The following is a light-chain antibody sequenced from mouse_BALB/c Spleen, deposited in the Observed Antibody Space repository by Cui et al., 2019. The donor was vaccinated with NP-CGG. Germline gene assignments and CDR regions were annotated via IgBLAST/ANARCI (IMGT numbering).Light chain of an antibody. Sequence: QAVVTQESALTTSPGETVTLTCSSSTGAVTTSNYANWVQEKPDHLFTGLIGGTNNRAPGVPARCSGSLIGDKTALTITGAQTEDEAIYFCALWYSNHWVFGGGTKLTVL. J-gene: IGLJ1*01. CDR3: ALWYSNHWV. CDR1: TGAVTTSNY. V-gene: IGLV1*01. CDR2: GTN.